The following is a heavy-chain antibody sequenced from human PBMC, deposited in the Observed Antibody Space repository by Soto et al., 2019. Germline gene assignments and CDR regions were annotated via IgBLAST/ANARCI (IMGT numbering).Heavy chain of an antibody. J-gene: IGHJ4*02. CDR3: TTDLYYDYIWGSYRYIDY. D-gene: IGHD3-16*02. V-gene: IGHV3-15*01. CDR2: IKSKTDCGRK. Sequence: GGSLRLSCAASGFTFSNAWMSWVRQAPGKGLEWVGRIKSKTDCGRKDYAEAVKGRFTISRDDSKNKLYLQMNSLKTEDTAVYYCTTDLYYDYIWGSYRYIDYWGQGTLVTVSS. CDR1: GFTFSNAW.